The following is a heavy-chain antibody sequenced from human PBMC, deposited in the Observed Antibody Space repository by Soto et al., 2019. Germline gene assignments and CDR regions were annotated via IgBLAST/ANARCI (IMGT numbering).Heavy chain of an antibody. CDR2: ISYDGSNK. D-gene: IGHD4-17*01. CDR1: GFTFSSYA. V-gene: IGHV3-30-3*01. Sequence: GGSLRLSCAASGFTFSSYAMHWVRQAPGKGLEWVAVISYDGSNKYYADSVKGRFTISRDNSKNSLYLQMNSLRAEDTAVYYCARGGSYGDYARYWGQGTLVTVSS. CDR3: ARGGSYGDYARY. J-gene: IGHJ4*02.